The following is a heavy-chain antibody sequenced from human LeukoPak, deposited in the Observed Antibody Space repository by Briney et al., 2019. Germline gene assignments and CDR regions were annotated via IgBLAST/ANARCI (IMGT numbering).Heavy chain of an antibody. CDR3: VKRMGCSDFNCYAELDF. Sequence: GGSLSLSCRTSGFIFSNFAMNWVRQAPGKGREWVYTISSNGGRTYYANSVKRRFSVSRDNSKNTLYPQMNTLRAEDTAIYYCVKRMGCSDFNCYAELDFWGQGTLVTVSS. D-gene: IGHD5-12*01. V-gene: IGHV3-23*01. CDR1: GFIFSNFA. J-gene: IGHJ4*02. CDR2: ISSNGGRT.